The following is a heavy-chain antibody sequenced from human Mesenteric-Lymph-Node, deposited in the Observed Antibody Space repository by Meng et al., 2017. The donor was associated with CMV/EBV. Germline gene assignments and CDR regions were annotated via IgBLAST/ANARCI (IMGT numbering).Heavy chain of an antibody. CDR1: GFTFSSCS. CDR2: ISSSSSTI. D-gene: IGHD2-2*01. V-gene: IGHV3-48*04. Sequence: GEAPKISLAASGFTFSSCSMSWVRQAPGKGLEWVSYISSSSSTIYYADSVKGRFTISRDNAKNSLYLQMNSLRAEDTAVYYCARDAGHCVSASCFTTGNYYYGMDVWGQGTTVTVSS. CDR3: ARDAGHCVSASCFTTGNYYYGMDV. J-gene: IGHJ6*02.